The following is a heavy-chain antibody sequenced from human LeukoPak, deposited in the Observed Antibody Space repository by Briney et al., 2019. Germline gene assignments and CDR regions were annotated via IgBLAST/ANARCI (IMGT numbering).Heavy chain of an antibody. CDR2: ISSSGSTI. CDR3: ARANSSGWYVKSFDY. J-gene: IGHJ4*02. CDR1: GFTFSSYE. Sequence: GGSLRLSCAASGFTFSSYEMNWVRQAPGKGLDWVSYISSSGSTIYYADSVKGRFTISRDNAKNSLYLQMNSLRAEDTAVYYCARANSSGWYVKSFDYWGQGTLVTVSS. V-gene: IGHV3-48*03. D-gene: IGHD6-19*01.